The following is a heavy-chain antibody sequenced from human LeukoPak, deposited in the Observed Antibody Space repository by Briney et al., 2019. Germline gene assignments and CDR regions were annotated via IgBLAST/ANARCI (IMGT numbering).Heavy chain of an antibody. CDR1: GYTFTSYD. D-gene: IGHD1-26*01. Sequence: ASVKVSCKASGYTFTSYDINWVRQAPGQGLEWMGWMNPNSGNTGYAQKFQGRVTMTRDTSTSTVYMELSSLRSEDTAVYYCSRGGGGSYFTFDIWGQGTMVTVSS. CDR2: MNPNSGNT. V-gene: IGHV1-8*02. J-gene: IGHJ3*02. CDR3: SRGGGGSYFTFDI.